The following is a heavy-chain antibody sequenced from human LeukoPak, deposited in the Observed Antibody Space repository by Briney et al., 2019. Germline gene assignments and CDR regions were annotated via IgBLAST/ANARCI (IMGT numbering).Heavy chain of an antibody. Sequence: GGSLRLSCAASGFTFSSYAMSWVRQAPGKGLEWVSVIYSGGSTYYADSAKGRFTISRDNSKNTLYLQMNSLRAEDTAVYYCARTGHYGDYGVDYWGQGTLVTVSS. V-gene: IGHV3-53*01. CDR1: GFTFSSYA. CDR3: ARTGHYGDYGVDY. D-gene: IGHD4-17*01. CDR2: IYSGGST. J-gene: IGHJ4*02.